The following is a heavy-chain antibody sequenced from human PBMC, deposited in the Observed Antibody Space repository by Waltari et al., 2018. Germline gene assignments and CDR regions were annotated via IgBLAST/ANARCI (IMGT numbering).Heavy chain of an antibody. CDR1: GGTFSSYA. D-gene: IGHD2-15*01. CDR3: AKGGVAANHWYFDL. V-gene: IGHV1-69*05. CDR2: IIPNFGIA. Sequence: QVQLVQSGAEVKKPGSSVKVSCKASGGTFSSYAISWVRQAPGQGLAWMGGIIPNFGIANYAPKFQGRVTITTDESTSTADMELSSLRSEDTAVYYCAKGGVAANHWYFDLWGRGTLVTVSS. J-gene: IGHJ2*01.